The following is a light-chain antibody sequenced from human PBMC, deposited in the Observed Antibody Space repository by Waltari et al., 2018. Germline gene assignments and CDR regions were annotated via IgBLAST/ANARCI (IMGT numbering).Light chain of an antibody. J-gene: IGLJ1*01. CDR1: SSDVGNFNV. CDR3: CSYAGGTTYV. CDR2: EVS. Sequence: QPALTQPASVSGSPGQSITLSCTGTSSDVGNFNVVSWYKHYPGKAPKFKIYEVSERPAGVSNRFSGSKSGNTASLTISGLQAEDEADYYCCSYAGGTTYVFGTGTKVTVL. V-gene: IGLV2-23*02.